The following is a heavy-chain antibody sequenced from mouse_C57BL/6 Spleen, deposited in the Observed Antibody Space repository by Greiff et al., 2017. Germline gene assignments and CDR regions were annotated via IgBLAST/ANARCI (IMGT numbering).Heavy chain of an antibody. CDR1: GYTFTSYW. J-gene: IGHJ4*01. CDR2: LDPSDSYT. V-gene: IGHV1-69*01. Sequence: QVQLQQPGAELVMPGASVKLSCKASGYTFTSYWMHWVKQRPGQGLEWIGELDPSDSYTNYNQKFKGKSTLTVDKSSSPAYMQLSSLTSEDSAVYYCARKLTGTGVDYWGQGTSVTVSS. D-gene: IGHD4-1*01. CDR3: ARKLTGTGVDY.